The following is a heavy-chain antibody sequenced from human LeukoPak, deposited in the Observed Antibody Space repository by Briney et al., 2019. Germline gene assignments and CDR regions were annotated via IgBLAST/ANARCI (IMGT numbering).Heavy chain of an antibody. CDR3: ARDVIVGATNSYYFDY. CDR2: MNPNSGNT. V-gene: IGHV1-8*01. CDR1: GYTFTSYD. Sequence: ASVKVSCKASGYTFTSYDINWVRQATGQGLEWMGWMNPNSGNTGYAQKFQGRVTMTRNTSISTAYMELSSLRSEDTAVYYCARDVIVGATNSYYFDYWGQGTLVTVSS. D-gene: IGHD1-26*01. J-gene: IGHJ4*02.